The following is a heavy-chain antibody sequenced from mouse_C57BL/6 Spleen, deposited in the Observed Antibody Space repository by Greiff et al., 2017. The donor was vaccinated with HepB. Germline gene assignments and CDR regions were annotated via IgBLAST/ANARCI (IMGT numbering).Heavy chain of an antibody. CDR1: GYSITSGYD. J-gene: IGHJ1*03. D-gene: IGHD4-1*01. CDR3: ARGGGTWGYFDV. CDR2: ISYSGST. V-gene: IGHV3-1*01. Sequence: DVKLQESGPGMVKPSQSLPLTCTVTGYSITSGYDWHWIRHFPGNKLEWMGYISYSGSTNYNPSLKSRISITHDTSKNHFFLKLNSVTTEDTATYYCARGGGTWGYFDVWGTGTTVTVSS.